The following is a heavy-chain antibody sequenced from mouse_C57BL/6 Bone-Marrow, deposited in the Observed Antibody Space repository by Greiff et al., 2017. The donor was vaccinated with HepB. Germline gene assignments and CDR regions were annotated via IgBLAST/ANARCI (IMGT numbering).Heavy chain of an antibody. CDR3: ARYGNYVFWFAY. CDR2: IYPRSGNT. D-gene: IGHD2-1*01. Sequence: VQLKQSGAELARPGASVKLSCKASGYTFTSYGISWVKQRTGQGLEWIGEIYPRSGNTYYNEKFKGKATLTADKSSSTAYMELRSLTSEDAAVYFCARYGNYVFWFAYWGQGTLVTVSA. J-gene: IGHJ3*01. CDR1: GYTFTSYG. V-gene: IGHV1-81*01.